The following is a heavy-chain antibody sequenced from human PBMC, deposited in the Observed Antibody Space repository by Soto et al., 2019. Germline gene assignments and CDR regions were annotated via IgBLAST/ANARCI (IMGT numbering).Heavy chain of an antibody. CDR1: GFSFSSYG. Sequence: EVQLLESRGGLVQPGGSLRLSCVASGFSFSSYGMTWVRQAPGKGLEWVSSISASGRSTYYADPVKGRFTLSRDSSRNTLHLQINSLRAEDTAVYYCAKGGWLANSLENWGQGILVTVSS. CDR3: AKGGWLANSLEN. V-gene: IGHV3-23*01. D-gene: IGHD6-19*01. J-gene: IGHJ4*02. CDR2: ISASGRST.